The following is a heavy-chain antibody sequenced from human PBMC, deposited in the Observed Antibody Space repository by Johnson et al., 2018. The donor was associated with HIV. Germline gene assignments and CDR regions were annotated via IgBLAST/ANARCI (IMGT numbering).Heavy chain of an antibody. Sequence: MQLVESGGGVVRPGGSLRLSCAASRFTFDDYGMSWVRQAPGKGLEWVSYISSSGSTIYYADSVKGRFTISRDNSKNTLYLQMNSLRAEDTAVYYCARGGQLVAFDIWGQGTMVTVSS. J-gene: IGHJ3*02. D-gene: IGHD6-6*01. CDR1: RFTFDDYG. CDR3: ARGGQLVAFDI. V-gene: IGHV3-48*01. CDR2: ISSSGSTI.